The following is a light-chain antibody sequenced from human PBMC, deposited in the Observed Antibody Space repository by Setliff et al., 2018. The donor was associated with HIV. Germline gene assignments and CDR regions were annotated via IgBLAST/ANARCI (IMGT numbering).Light chain of an antibody. J-gene: IGLJ1*01. CDR1: SNDVGRYNL. CDR3: CSYASTRSYV. Sequence: QSVLAQPASVSGSPGQAITISCTGTSNDVGRYNLVSWYQQYPGEAPKVIIYDVNKRPSGVSNRFSGSKSGNTASLTISGLQAEDEADYYCCSYASTRSYVFGTGTKVTVL. V-gene: IGLV2-23*02. CDR2: DVN.